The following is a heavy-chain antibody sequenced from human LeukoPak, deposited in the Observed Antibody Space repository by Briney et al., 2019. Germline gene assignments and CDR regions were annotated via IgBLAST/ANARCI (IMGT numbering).Heavy chain of an antibody. J-gene: IGHJ5*02. CDR2: MNPNSGNT. D-gene: IGHD3-3*01. CDR1: GYTFTSYD. V-gene: IGHV1-8*03. CDR3: ARGVEYYDFWSGYSFDP. Sequence: ASVKVSCKASGYTFTSYDINWVRQATGQGLEWMGWMNPNSGNTGYAQKFQGRVTITRNTSISTAYMELSSLRSEDTAVYYCARGVEYYDFWSGYSFDPRGQGTLVTVSS.